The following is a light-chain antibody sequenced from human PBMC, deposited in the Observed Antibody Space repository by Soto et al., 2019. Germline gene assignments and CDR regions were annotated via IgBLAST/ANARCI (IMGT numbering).Light chain of an antibody. CDR1: QSHLSSNGNTY. CDR3: MQGLTTPLT. J-gene: IGKJ4*01. CDR2: LGS. Sequence: DIVLTQSPLALLVPPGEPASISCRSSQSHLSSNGNTYLDWYLQKPGQSPQVXSYLGSNRASGVPDRFSGSGSGTDFTLKISRVEAEDVGIYYCMQGLTTPLTFGGGTKVDIK. V-gene: IGKV2-28*01.